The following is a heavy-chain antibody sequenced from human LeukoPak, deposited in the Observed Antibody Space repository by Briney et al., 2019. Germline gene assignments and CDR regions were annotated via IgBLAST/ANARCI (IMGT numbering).Heavy chain of an antibody. CDR2: ISAYNGNT. V-gene: IGHV1-18*01. D-gene: IGHD3-22*01. CDR3: ARDSLNYYDSSDYFDY. Sequence: GASVKVSCKASGYTFTSYGISWVRQAPGQGLEWMGWISAYNGNTNYAQKLQGRVTMTTDTSTSTAYMELRSLRSDDTAVYYCARDSLNYYDSSDYFDYWGQGTLVTVSS. CDR1: GYTFTSYG. J-gene: IGHJ4*02.